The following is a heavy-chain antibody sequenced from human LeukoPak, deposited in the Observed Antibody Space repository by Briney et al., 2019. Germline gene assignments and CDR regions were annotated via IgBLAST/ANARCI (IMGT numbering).Heavy chain of an antibody. CDR2: IKEDGSTK. V-gene: IGHV3-7*01. CDR3: ARIGYSSSSFDY. Sequence: AGGSLRLSCAASGFTFSSYAMHWVRQAPGKGLEWVANIKEDGSTKYYLDSLEGRFTISRDNAKNSVYLQMNNLRAEDTAVYYCARIGYSSSSFDYWGRGTLVTVSS. D-gene: IGHD6-6*01. J-gene: IGHJ4*02. CDR1: GFTFSSYA.